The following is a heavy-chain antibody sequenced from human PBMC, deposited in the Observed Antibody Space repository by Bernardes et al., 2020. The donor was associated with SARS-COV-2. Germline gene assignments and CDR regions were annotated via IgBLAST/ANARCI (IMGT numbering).Heavy chain of an antibody. CDR2: ISSSSSYI. J-gene: IGHJ4*02. CDR1: GFTFSSYS. CDR3: ARDPGIAAAGVSFDY. Sequence: GGSLRLSCAASGFTFSSYSMNWVRQAPGKGLEWVSSISSSSSYIYYADSVKGRFTISRDNAKNSLYLQMNSLRAEDTAVYYCARDPGIAAAGVSFDYWGQGTLVTVSS. V-gene: IGHV3-21*01. D-gene: IGHD6-13*01.